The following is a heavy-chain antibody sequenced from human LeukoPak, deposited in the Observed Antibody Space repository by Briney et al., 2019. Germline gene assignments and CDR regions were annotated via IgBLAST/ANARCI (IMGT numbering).Heavy chain of an antibody. CDR2: INSDGSWT. V-gene: IGHV3-74*01. CDR3: VSFYETY. J-gene: IGHJ4*02. D-gene: IGHD2-2*01. Sequence: GGSLRLSCAASGNYWMHWVRQAPGKGLVWVSHINSDGSWTSYSDSVKGRFTISKDNAKNTVYLQMNNLRAEDTAVYYCVSFYETYWGRGTLVTVSS. CDR1: GNYW.